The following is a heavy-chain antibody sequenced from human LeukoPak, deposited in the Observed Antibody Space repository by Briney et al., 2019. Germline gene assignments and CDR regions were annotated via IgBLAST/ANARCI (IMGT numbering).Heavy chain of an antibody. Sequence: SGTLSLTCAVSAGSLSSSNWWSWVRQPPGKGLEWIGEIYHSGSTNYNPSLKSRVTISVDKSKNQFSLKLSSVTAADTAVYYCASRIAAAGDYYFDYWGQGTLVTVSS. J-gene: IGHJ4*02. CDR2: IYHSGST. D-gene: IGHD6-13*01. V-gene: IGHV4-4*02. CDR1: AGSLSSSNW. CDR3: ASRIAAAGDYYFDY.